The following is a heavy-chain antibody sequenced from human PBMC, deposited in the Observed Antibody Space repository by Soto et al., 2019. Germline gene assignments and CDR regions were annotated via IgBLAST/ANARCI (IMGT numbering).Heavy chain of an antibody. J-gene: IGHJ4*02. Sequence: QLQLQESGPELVKPSETLSLTCTVSGASISSISYYWGWIRQPPGKGLDWIGSTYYSGTTYYNPSLKTPFPIAVDASRNQCSLKVNSGTAADTAVYYGARLPSDFWSGYYPRPYFDCWGKGTLVTVSS. CDR1: GASISSISYY. CDR2: TYYSGTT. D-gene: IGHD3-3*01. V-gene: IGHV4-39*01. CDR3: ARLPSDFWSGYYPRPYFDC.